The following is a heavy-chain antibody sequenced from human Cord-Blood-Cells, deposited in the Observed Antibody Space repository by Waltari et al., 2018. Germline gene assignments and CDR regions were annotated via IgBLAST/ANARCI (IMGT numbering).Heavy chain of an antibody. CDR1: GGSISSGGYY. CDR2: IYYSGST. Sequence: QVQLQESGPGLVKPSQTLSLTCTVSGGSISSGGYYWSWIRQHPGKGLEWIGYIYYSGSTYYNPSLKSRVTISVDTSKNRFSLKLSSVTAADMAVYYCARDASGYCSSTSCYTGGSYFDYWGQGTLVTVSS. CDR3: ARDASGYCSSTSCYTGGSYFDY. V-gene: IGHV4-31*03. J-gene: IGHJ4*02. D-gene: IGHD2-2*02.